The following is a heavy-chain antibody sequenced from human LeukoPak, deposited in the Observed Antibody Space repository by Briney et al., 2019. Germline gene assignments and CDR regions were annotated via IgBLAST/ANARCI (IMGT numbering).Heavy chain of an antibody. Sequence: ASVTVSCKASGGTFSSYAISWVRQAPGQGLEWMGWISAYNGNTNYAQKLQGRVTMTTDTSTSTAYMELRSLRSDDTAVYYCAINYGDSYYYYGMDVWGQGTTVTVSS. CDR3: AINYGDSYYYYGMDV. CDR2: ISAYNGNT. D-gene: IGHD4-17*01. V-gene: IGHV1-18*01. CDR1: GGTFSSYA. J-gene: IGHJ6*02.